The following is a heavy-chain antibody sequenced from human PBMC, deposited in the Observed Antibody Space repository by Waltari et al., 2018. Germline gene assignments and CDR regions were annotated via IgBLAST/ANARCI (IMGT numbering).Heavy chain of an antibody. V-gene: IGHV4-38-2*01. CDR1: GYSISRGYY. D-gene: IGHD6-6*01. CDR3: ARHPEQLVGYWYFDL. CDR2: IYHSGST. Sequence: VQLQESGPGLVKPSATLSLTCDVPGYSISRGYYWGWSRQPPGKGLGWIGSIYHSGSTYQNPSLKSRLTISLDTSKNQFSLKLSSVTAADTAVFYCARHPEQLVGYWYFDLWAVAPWSLSP. J-gene: IGHJ2*01.